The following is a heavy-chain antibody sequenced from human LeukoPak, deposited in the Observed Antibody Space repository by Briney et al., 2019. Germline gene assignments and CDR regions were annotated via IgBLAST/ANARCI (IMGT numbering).Heavy chain of an antibody. CDR1: GGSISSYY. Sequence: SETLSLTCTVSGGSISSYYGSWIRQPPGKGLGWIGYVYYSGITNYNPSLKSRVTISVDTSKNQFSQKLSSVTAEDTAVYYCAREGSIAVAGTRGYYFDYWGQGTLVTVSS. CDR2: VYYSGIT. D-gene: IGHD6-19*01. CDR3: AREGSIAVAGTRGYYFDY. J-gene: IGHJ4*02. V-gene: IGHV4-59*01.